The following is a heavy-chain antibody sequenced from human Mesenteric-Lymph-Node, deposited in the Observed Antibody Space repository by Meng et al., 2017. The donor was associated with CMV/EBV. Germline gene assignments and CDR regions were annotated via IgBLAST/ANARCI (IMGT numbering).Heavy chain of an antibody. CDR1: GGSISSSSYY. J-gene: IGHJ4*02. Sequence: GSLRLSCTVSGGSISSSSYYWGWIRQPPGKGLEWIGSIYYSGSTYYNPSLKSRVTISVDTSKKQFSLQVSSVTAADTAVYYCARGRRLDYWGQGTLVTVSS. CDR3: ARGRRLDY. CDR2: IYYSGST. D-gene: IGHD6-25*01. V-gene: IGHV4-39*01.